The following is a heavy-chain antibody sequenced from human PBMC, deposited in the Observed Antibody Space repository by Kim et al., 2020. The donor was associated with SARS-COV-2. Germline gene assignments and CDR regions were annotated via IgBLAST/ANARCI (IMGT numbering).Heavy chain of an antibody. CDR1: GDTFSSYA. CDR3: ARIRAECSGTSCYGGPLDY. CDR2: INPNLGKA. D-gene: IGHD2-2*01. Sequence: SVKVSCKASGDTFSSYAISWVRQAPGQGLEWMGRINPNLGKATYAQKFQGRVMITADKSTSTAYMELSSLRSEDTAVYYCARIRAECSGTSCYGGPLDYWGQGTLVTVSS. J-gene: IGHJ4*02. V-gene: IGHV1-69*04.